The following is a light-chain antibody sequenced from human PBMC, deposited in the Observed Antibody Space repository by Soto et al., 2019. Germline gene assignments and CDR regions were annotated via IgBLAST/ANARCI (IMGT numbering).Light chain of an antibody. Sequence: DIQMTQSPSTLSASVGDRVTITCRASQSISSWLAWYQQKPGKAPKLLIYDASSLESGVPSRFSGSGSGTEFPLTISSLQPDDFATYSCQQYNSYSPYTFGQGTKLEIK. V-gene: IGKV1-5*01. CDR3: QQYNSYSPYT. CDR1: QSISSW. J-gene: IGKJ2*01. CDR2: DAS.